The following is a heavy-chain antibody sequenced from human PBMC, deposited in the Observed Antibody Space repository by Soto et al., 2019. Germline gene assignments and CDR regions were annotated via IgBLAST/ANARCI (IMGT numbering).Heavy chain of an antibody. D-gene: IGHD6-19*01. CDR1: GGSISSSSYY. V-gene: IGHV4-39*01. CDR2: IYYSGST. J-gene: IGHJ4*02. CDR3: ARQGDSSGWAPKDY. Sequence: SETLSLTCTVSGGSISSSSYYWGWIREPPGEGLEWIGSIYYSGSTYYNPSLKSRVTISVDTSKYQFSLKLSSVTAADTAVYYCARQGDSSGWAPKDYWGQGTLVTVSS.